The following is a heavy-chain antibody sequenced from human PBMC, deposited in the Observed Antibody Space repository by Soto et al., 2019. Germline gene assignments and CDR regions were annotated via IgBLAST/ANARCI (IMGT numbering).Heavy chain of an antibody. J-gene: IGHJ6*02. D-gene: IGHD3-3*01. CDR2: ISYDGSNK. CDR3: AKALPRITIFGVVILYGMDV. V-gene: IGHV3-30*18. Sequence: PGGSLRLSCAASGFTFSSYGMHWVRQAPGKGLEWVAVISYDGSNKYYADSVKGRFTISRDNSKNTLYLQMNSLRAEDTAVYYCAKALPRITIFGVVILYGMDVWGQGTTVTVSS. CDR1: GFTFSSYG.